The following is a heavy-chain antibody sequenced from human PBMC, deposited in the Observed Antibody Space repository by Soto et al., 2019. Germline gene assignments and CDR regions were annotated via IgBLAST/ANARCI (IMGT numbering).Heavy chain of an antibody. CDR1: GFTFSDYY. Sequence: GGSLRLSCAASGFTFSDYYMSWIRQAPGKGLEWVSYISSSGSTIYYADSVKGRFTISRDNARNSLYLQMNSLRAEDTAVYYCARDGSGSYYYYYYGMDVWGQGTTVTVSS. V-gene: IGHV3-11*01. D-gene: IGHD3-10*01. J-gene: IGHJ6*02. CDR2: ISSSGSTI. CDR3: ARDGSGSYYYYYYGMDV.